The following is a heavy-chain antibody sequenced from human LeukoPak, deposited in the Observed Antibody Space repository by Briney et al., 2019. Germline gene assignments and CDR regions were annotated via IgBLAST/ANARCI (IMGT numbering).Heavy chain of an antibody. CDR3: ARVLETDCRGGSCYSGLDY. Sequence: PGGSLRLSCAASGFTFSSYWMSWVRQAPGRGLEWVSSISRTGSYIYYADSVKGRFTISRDNAQNSLYLQMNSLRVEDTAVYYCARVLETDCRGGSCYSGLDYWGQGTLVTVSS. J-gene: IGHJ4*02. V-gene: IGHV3-21*01. CDR2: ISRTGSYI. D-gene: IGHD2-15*01. CDR1: GFTFSSYW.